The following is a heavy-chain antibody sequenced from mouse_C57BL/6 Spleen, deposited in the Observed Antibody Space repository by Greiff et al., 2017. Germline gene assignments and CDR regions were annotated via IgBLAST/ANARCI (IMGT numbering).Heavy chain of an antibody. CDR3: ARGANWDPFFDY. CDR1: GYSITSGYY. V-gene: IGHV3-6*01. J-gene: IGHJ2*01. D-gene: IGHD4-1*01. CDR2: ISYDGSN. Sequence: ESGPGLVKPSQSLSLTCSVTGYSITSGYYWNWIRQFPGNKLEWMGYISYDGSNNYNPSLKNRISITRDTAKNQFFLKLNSVTTEDTATYYCARGANWDPFFDYWGQGTTLTVSS.